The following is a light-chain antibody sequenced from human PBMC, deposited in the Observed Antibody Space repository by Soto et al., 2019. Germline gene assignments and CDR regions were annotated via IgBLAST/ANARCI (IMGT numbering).Light chain of an antibody. J-gene: IGLJ1*01. Sequence: QSALTQPPSASGSPGQSVTISCTGTSRDIGGFRYVSWYQQHPGKAPKLLISEVTKRPSGVPDRFSGTKSGNTASLTVSGLQAEDEAEYYCSSYRDLDNTLVFGAGTKLTVL. CDR3: SSYRDLDNTLV. CDR1: SRDIGGFRY. CDR2: EVT. V-gene: IGLV2-8*01.